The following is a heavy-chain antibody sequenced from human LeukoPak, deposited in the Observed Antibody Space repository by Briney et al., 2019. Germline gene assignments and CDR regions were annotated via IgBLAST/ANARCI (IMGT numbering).Heavy chain of an antibody. D-gene: IGHD6-19*01. J-gene: IGHJ4*02. CDR2: ISWNSGSI. V-gene: IGHV3-9*01. CDR1: GFTFDDYA. Sequence: PGRSLRLSCAASGFTFDDYAMHWVRQAPGKGLEWVSGISWNSGSIGYADSVKGRFTISRDNAKNSLYLQMNSLRAEDTALYYCAKALGIAVAGTPFDYWGQGTLVTVSS. CDR3: AKALGIAVAGTPFDY.